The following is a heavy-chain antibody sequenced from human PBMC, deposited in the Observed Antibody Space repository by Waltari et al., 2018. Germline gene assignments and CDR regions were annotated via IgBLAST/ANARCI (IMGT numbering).Heavy chain of an antibody. CDR3: ARGDPPYGDWDY. CDR2: INHSGST. D-gene: IGHD4-17*01. Sequence: QVQLQQWGAGLLKPSETLSLPCAVYGGSFSGYYWSWIRQPPGKGLEWIGEINHSGSTNYNPSLKSRVTISVDTSKNQFSLKLSSVTAADTAVYYCARGDPPYGDWDYWGQGTLVTVSS. V-gene: IGHV4-34*01. CDR1: GGSFSGYY. J-gene: IGHJ4*02.